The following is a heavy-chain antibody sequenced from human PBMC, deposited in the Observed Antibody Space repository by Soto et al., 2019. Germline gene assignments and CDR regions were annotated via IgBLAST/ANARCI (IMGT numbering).Heavy chain of an antibody. V-gene: IGHV3-53*01. CDR3: ARDPHHYGLYGGLDL. CDR1: GFTVSASY. Sequence: GGSLRLSCAVSGFTVSASYINWVRQAPGKGLEWVSVMYRDGRTYYADSVKGRFTLSRDNSENSVSLQMNSLRAEDTAVYYCARDPHHYGLYGGLDLWGHGTLVTVSS. J-gene: IGHJ5*02. CDR2: MYRDGRT. D-gene: IGHD4-17*01.